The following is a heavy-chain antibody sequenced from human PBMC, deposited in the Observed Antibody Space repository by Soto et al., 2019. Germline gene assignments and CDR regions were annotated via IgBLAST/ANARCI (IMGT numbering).Heavy chain of an antibody. J-gene: IGHJ5*02. D-gene: IGHD5-18*01. CDR1: GGSISSSSYY. CDR2: IYYSGST. Sequence: QLQLQESGPGLVKPSETLSLTCTVSGGSISSSSYYWGWIRQPPGKGLEWIGNIYYSGSTNYTPSLKSRVTISLDTSKNQFSLKLTSVTAADTAVYYCARYVYNYGFSGLDPWGQGTLVTVSS. V-gene: IGHV4-39*01. CDR3: ARYVYNYGFSGLDP.